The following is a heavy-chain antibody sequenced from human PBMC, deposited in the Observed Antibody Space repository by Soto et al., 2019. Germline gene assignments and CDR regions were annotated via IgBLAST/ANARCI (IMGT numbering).Heavy chain of an antibody. CDR1: GGSFSGYY. Sequence: TLSLTCGVYGGSFSGYYWSWIRQHPGKGLEWIGYIYYSGSTYYNPSLKSRVTISVDTSKNQFSLKLSSVTAADTAVYYCAREKGGYYDSSGYDYWGQGTLVTVSS. J-gene: IGHJ4*02. D-gene: IGHD3-22*01. CDR3: AREKGGYYDSSGYDY. V-gene: IGHV4-31*11. CDR2: IYYSGST.